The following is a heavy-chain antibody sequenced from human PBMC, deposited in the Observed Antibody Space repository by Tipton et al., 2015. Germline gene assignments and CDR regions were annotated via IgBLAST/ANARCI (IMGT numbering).Heavy chain of an antibody. CDR2: IYPDDSDT. CDR1: GYSFNNYW. Sequence: QLVQSGAEVKKSGESLKISCKASGYSFNNYWIGWVRQMPGKGLEWMGIIYPDDSDTRYSPSFQGQVTISADKSINTAYLQWTSLKASDTAMYYCARSVSPAVITFDYWGRGTLVTVSS. CDR3: ARSVSPAVITFDY. D-gene: IGHD2-2*01. V-gene: IGHV5-51*01. J-gene: IGHJ4*02.